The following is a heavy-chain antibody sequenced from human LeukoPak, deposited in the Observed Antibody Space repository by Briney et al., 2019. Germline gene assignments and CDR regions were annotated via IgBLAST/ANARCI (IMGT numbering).Heavy chain of an antibody. CDR1: GGSISSSSYY. CDR2: IYYSGST. Sequence: PSETLSLTCTVSGGSISSSSYYWGWIRQPPGKGLEWIGRIYYSGSTYYNPSLKSRVTISVDTSKNQFSLKLSSVTAADTAVYYCAREYYDILTGYYISGFDPWGQGTLVTVSS. V-gene: IGHV4-39*02. CDR3: AREYYDILTGYYISGFDP. J-gene: IGHJ5*02. D-gene: IGHD3-9*01.